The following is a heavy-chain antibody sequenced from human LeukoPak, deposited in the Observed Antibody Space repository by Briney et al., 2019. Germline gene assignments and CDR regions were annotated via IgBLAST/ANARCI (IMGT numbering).Heavy chain of an antibody. Sequence: GGSLRLSCAASGFTFSSYSMNWVRQAPGKGLEWVSYTSSSSSTIYYADSVKGRFTISRDNAKNSLYLQMTSLRDEDTAVYYCARGSGGSGYNYWGQGILVTVSS. V-gene: IGHV3-48*02. CDR2: TSSSSSTI. CDR3: ARGSGGSGYNY. D-gene: IGHD3-22*01. J-gene: IGHJ4*02. CDR1: GFTFSSYS.